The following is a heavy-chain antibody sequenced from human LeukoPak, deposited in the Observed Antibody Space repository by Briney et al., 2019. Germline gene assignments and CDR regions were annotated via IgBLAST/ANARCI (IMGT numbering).Heavy chain of an antibody. CDR1: GFSFGNYA. CDR2: ISYDGSNK. J-gene: IGHJ3*02. Sequence: QSGRSLRLSCEASGFSFGNYAMHWVRQAPGKGLECVATISYDGSNKYYGDSVKGRFTISRDNSRNTLYLQMNSLRAEDTAVYYCAREDDAFDIWGQGTMVTVSS. CDR3: AREDDAFDI. V-gene: IGHV3-30*04.